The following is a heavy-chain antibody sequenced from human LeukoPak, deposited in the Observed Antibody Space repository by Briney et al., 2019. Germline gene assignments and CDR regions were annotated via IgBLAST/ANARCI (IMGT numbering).Heavy chain of an antibody. J-gene: IGHJ4*02. CDR3: ASFKDQRATWLGGYFDY. CDR2: IIPIFGTA. CDR1: GGTFSSYA. V-gene: IGHV1-69*13. Sequence: SVKVSCKASGGTFSSYAISWVRQAPGQGLEWMGGIIPIFGTANYAQKFQGRITITADESTSTAYMELSSLRSEDTAVYYCASFKDQRATWLGGYFDYWGQGTLVTVSS. D-gene: IGHD6-19*01.